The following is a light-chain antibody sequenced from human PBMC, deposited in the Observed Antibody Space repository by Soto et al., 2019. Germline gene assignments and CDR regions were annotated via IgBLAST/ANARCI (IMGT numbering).Light chain of an antibody. CDR3: QSYDTSNLYV. CDR2: EDY. Sequence: NFMLTQPHSVSESPGKTVTISCTRSSGSIASNFVQWYQQRPGSAPTTVIYEDYQRPSGVPDRFSGSIDSSSNSASLTISGLKTEDEADYCCQSYDTSNLYVFGTGTKLTVL. J-gene: IGLJ1*01. CDR1: SGSIASNF. V-gene: IGLV6-57*04.